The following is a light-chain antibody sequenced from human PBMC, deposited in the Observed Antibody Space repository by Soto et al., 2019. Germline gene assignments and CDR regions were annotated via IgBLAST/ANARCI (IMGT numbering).Light chain of an antibody. V-gene: IGLV2-14*01. Sequence: QSVLTQPASVSGSPGQSITISCTGTSSDVGDYNYVSWYQQHPGKAPKLIISEVSNRPSGVSNRFSGSKSGNTASLTISGLRAEDEADYYCSSYTITRTLVFGGGTKLTVL. J-gene: IGLJ2*01. CDR2: EVS. CDR1: SSDVGDYNY. CDR3: SSYTITRTLV.